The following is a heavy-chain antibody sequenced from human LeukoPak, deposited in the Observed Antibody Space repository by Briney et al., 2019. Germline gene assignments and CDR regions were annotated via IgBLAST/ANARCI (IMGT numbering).Heavy chain of an antibody. CDR2: IYYSGST. J-gene: IGHJ4*02. CDR1: GGSISNYY. Sequence: SETLSLTCTVSGGSISNYYWSWTRQPPGEGLEWIGYIYYSGSTNYNPSLKSRVTMSVDTSKNQFSLRLSSMTAADTAVYFCARYASEKYFDYWGQGTLVTVSS. D-gene: IGHD3-10*01. CDR3: ARYASEKYFDY. V-gene: IGHV4-59*01.